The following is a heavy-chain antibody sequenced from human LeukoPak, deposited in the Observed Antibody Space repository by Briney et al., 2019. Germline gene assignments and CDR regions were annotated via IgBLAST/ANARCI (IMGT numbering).Heavy chain of an antibody. CDR1: GFAFSMYN. D-gene: IGHD4-17*01. CDR2: ISGSGNTI. V-gene: IGHV3-48*02. J-gene: IGHJ4*02. CDR3: ARDNTVANDY. Sequence: PGGPLRLSCAASGFAFSMYNMNWVRQAPGKGLEWLSYISGSGNTIYYADSVRGRFTISRDNAKNSLYLQMNSLRDEDTAVYYCARDNTVANDYWGQGTLVTVSS.